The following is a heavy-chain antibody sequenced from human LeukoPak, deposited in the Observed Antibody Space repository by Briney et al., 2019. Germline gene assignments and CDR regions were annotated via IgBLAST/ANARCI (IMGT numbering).Heavy chain of an antibody. J-gene: IGHJ3*02. CDR3: ARDLPTRYYGSGSYYNVWAFDI. CDR1: GDSVSSNSAA. D-gene: IGHD3-10*01. V-gene: IGHV6-1*01. Sequence: SQTLSLTCAISGDSVSSNSAAWNWIRQSPSRDLEWLGRTYYRSKLYNDYAVSVKSRITINPDTSKNQFSLQLNSVTPEDTAVYYCARDLPTRYYGSGSYYNVWAFDIWGQGTMVTVSS. CDR2: TYYRSKLYN.